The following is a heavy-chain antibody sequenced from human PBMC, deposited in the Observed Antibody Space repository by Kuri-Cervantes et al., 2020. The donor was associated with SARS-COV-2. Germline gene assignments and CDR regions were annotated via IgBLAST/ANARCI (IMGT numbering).Heavy chain of an antibody. CDR2: ISYDGSNK. CDR3: ATRVAGDPDYYYYYMDV. J-gene: IGHJ6*03. D-gene: IGHD7-27*01. Sequence: LSLTCAASGFTFSSYAMHWVRQAPGKGLEWVAVISYDGSNKYYADSVKGRFTISRDNSKNTLYLQMNSLRAEDTAVYYCATRVAGDPDYYYYYMDVWGTGTTVTVSS. V-gene: IGHV3-30-3*01. CDR1: GFTFSSYA.